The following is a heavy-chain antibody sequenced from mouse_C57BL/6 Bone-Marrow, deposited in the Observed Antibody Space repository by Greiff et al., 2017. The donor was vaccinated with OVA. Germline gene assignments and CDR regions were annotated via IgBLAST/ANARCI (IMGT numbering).Heavy chain of an antibody. CDR2: ILPGSGST. J-gene: IGHJ1*03. CDR1: GYTFTGYW. V-gene: IGHV1-9*01. CDR3: ARCYYYGSSYVHWYFDV. Sequence: QVQLKQSGAELMKPGASVKLSCKATGYTFTGYWIEWVKQRPGHGLEWIGEILPGSGSTNYNEKFKGKATFTADTSSNTAYMQLSSLTTEDSAIYYCARCYYYGSSYVHWYFDVWGTGTTVTVSS. D-gene: IGHD1-1*01.